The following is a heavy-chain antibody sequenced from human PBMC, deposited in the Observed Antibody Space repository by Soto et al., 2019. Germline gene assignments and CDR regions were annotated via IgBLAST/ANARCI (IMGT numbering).Heavy chain of an antibody. J-gene: IGHJ5*02. Sequence: QVQLVESGGGVVQPGRSLRLSCAASGFTFSSYGMHWVRQAPGKGLEWVAVIWYDGSNKYYADSVKGRFTISRDNSKNTLYLQMNSLRAEDMAVYYCARGEGIAAVGWWFDPWGQGTLVTVSS. V-gene: IGHV3-33*01. CDR1: GFTFSSYG. D-gene: IGHD6-13*01. CDR2: IWYDGSNK. CDR3: ARGEGIAAVGWWFDP.